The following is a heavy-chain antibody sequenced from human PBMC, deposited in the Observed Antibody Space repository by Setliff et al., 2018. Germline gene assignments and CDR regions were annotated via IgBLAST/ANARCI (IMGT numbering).Heavy chain of an antibody. D-gene: IGHD6-19*01. CDR2: INHSGST. CDR3: ARGRAGHSGH. CDR1: GGSISSSNW. Sequence: PSETLSLTCAVSGGSISSSNWWSWVRQPPGKGLEWIGEINHSGSTKCNPSLKSRVTLSVDTPKNQFSLKLSSVTAADTAVYYCARGRAGHSGHWGQGTLVTVSS. V-gene: IGHV4-4*02. J-gene: IGHJ4*02.